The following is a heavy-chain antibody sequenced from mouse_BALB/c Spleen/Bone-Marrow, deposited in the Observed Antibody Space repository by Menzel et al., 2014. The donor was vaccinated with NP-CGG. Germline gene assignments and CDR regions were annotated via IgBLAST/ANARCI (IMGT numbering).Heavy chain of an antibody. Sequence: VKLQESGPGLVAPSQSLSITCTVSGFSLTSYGVHWVRQPPGKGLEWLGVIWAGGSTNYNSALMSRLSISEDNSKSXVFLKMNRLQTEDTAMYYCARRSQGYAMDYWGQGTSVTVSS. CDR1: GFSLTSYG. J-gene: IGHJ4*01. V-gene: IGHV2-9*02. CDR3: ARRSQGYAMDY. CDR2: IWAGGST. D-gene: IGHD3-2*02.